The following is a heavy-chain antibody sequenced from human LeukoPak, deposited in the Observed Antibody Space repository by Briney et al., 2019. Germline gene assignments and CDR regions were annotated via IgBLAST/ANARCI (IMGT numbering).Heavy chain of an antibody. V-gene: IGHV3-30-3*01. Sequence: GGSLRLSCVASGFTFSDYVLHWVRQAPGKGLEWVAVMSTSGDIKIYRDSVKGRFTISRDNSKSSLYLQMNRLRADDTAVYYCVSLKVSTVRDSFDLWGRGTMVTVSS. J-gene: IGHJ3*01. CDR3: VSLKVSTVRDSFDL. CDR1: GFTFSDYV. CDR2: MSTSGDIK. D-gene: IGHD3-10*01.